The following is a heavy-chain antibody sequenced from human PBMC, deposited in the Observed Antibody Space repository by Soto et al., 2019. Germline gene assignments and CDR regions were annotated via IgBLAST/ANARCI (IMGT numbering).Heavy chain of an antibody. CDR3: AREGGSYYDSSGEERDYYGMDV. D-gene: IGHD3-22*01. CDR1: GFTFSSYS. Sequence: EVQLVESGGGLVQPGGSLRLSCAASGFTFSSYSMNWVRQAPGKGLEWVSYISSSSSTIYYADSVKGRFTISRDNAKNTLYLQMDSPRDEDTAVYYCAREGGSYYDSSGEERDYYGMDVWGHGTTVTVSS. J-gene: IGHJ6*02. V-gene: IGHV3-48*02. CDR2: ISSSSSTI.